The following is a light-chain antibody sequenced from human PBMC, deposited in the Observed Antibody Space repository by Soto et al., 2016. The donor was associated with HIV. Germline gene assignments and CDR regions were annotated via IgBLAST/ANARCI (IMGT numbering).Light chain of an antibody. V-gene: IGLV3-21*03. CDR2: DDR. J-gene: IGLJ2*01. Sequence: SYELTQPPSVSVAPGKTANITCGGDNIGSKXVHWYQQKPGQAPVLVVYDDRDRPSGIPERFSGSNSGNTATLTISRVEAGDEADYYCQLWASEVVFGGGTKLTVL. CDR1: NIGSKX. CDR3: QLWASEVV.